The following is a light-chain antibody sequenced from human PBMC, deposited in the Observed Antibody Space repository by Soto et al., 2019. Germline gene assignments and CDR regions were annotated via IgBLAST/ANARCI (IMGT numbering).Light chain of an antibody. CDR1: SSNIGNNT. CDR3: AAWDDSLNGSV. CDR2: TTN. V-gene: IGLV1-44*01. J-gene: IGLJ3*02. Sequence: QSVLTQPPSASVTPGQRVSISCSGSSSNIGNNTVNWYQQFPETAPRLLIYTTNQRPSGVPDRFSGSKSGTSASLAISGLQSEDEADYYCAAWDDSLNGSVFGGGTMLTVL.